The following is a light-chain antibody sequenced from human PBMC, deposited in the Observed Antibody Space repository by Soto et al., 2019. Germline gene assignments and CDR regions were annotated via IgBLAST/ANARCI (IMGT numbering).Light chain of an antibody. V-gene: IGKV1-9*01. J-gene: IGKJ4*01. CDR3: QQLSSYPVT. CDR1: QDIYSY. Sequence: DIQLTQSPSFLSASVGDRVTISCRASQDIYSYLSWYQQKPGKAPELLLYKASTLKSGVPSRFSGSGSGTEFTLTISSLQPEDSATYYCQQLSSYPVTFGGGTKVEI. CDR2: KAS.